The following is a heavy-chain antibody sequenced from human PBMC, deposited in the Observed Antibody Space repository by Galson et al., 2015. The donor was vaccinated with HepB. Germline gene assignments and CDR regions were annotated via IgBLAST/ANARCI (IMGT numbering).Heavy chain of an antibody. CDR2: IWHDGSEK. CDR1: GFTFSTYL. V-gene: IGHV3-30*18. CDR3: AKEWDAFGV. J-gene: IGHJ3*01. Sequence: SLRLSCAASGFTFSTYLMHWVRQAPGKGLEWVAVIWHDGSEKYYADSVKGRFTISRDNSRNTVYLQMNGLGAEDTALYYCAKEWDAFGVWGQGTMVTVSS.